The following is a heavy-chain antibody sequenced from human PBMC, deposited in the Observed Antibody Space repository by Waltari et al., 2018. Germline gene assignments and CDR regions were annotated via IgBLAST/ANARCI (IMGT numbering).Heavy chain of an antibody. CDR2: IYHSGST. D-gene: IGHD4-17*01. J-gene: IGHJ3*02. V-gene: IGHV4-4*02. Sequence: QVQLQESGPGLVKPSGTLSLTCAVSGGSISSSNWWSWVRQPPGKGLEWIGEIYHSGSTNYNPSRKSRVTISVDKSKNQFSLKLSSVTAADTAVYYCARERGPGDYGDSYAFDIWGQGTMVTVSS. CDR3: ARERGPGDYGDSYAFDI. CDR1: GGSISSSNW.